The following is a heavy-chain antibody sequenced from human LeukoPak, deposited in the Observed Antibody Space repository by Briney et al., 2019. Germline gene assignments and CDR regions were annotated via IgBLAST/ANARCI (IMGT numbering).Heavy chain of an antibody. CDR1: GFTFSSYG. CDR2: IWYDGSNK. V-gene: IGHV3-33*01. CDR3: ARLPNSSGWSYFDY. D-gene: IGHD6-19*01. Sequence: GRSLRLSCAASGFTFSSYGMHWVRQAPGKGLEWVAFIWYDGSNKYYADSVKGRFTISRDNSKNTLYLQMNSLRAEDTAVYYCARLPNSSGWSYFDYWGQGTLVTVSS. J-gene: IGHJ4*02.